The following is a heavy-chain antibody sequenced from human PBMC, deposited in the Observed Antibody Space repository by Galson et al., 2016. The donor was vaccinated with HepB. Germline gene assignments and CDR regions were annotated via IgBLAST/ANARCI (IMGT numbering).Heavy chain of an antibody. CDR1: GFSLSTAGVG. CDR3: AHFFHGMDV. D-gene: IGHD2/OR15-2a*01. J-gene: IGHJ6*02. V-gene: IGHV2-5*02. CDR2: IFWDNTK. Sequence: PALVKPTQTLSLTCTFSGFSLSTAGVGVGWVRQPPGKALEWLTLIFWDNTKRYNPSLENRLTIAKDTSRNQVVLTMTDVDPLDTATYFCAHFFHGMDVWGQG.